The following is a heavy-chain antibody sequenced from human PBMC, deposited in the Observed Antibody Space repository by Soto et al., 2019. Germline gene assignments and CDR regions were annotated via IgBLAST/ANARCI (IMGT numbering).Heavy chain of an antibody. Sequence: QVQLQESGPGLVKPSQTLSLTCTVSGGSISSGGYYWSWIRQHPGKGLEWIGYIYYSGSTYYNPSLKGRVTISVETSKNQFSVKLSSVTAADTAVYYCARAAEMDYYDSSGGFDYWGQGTLVTVSS. CDR3: ARAAEMDYYDSSGGFDY. CDR1: GGSISSGGYY. J-gene: IGHJ4*02. D-gene: IGHD3-22*01. CDR2: IYYSGST. V-gene: IGHV4-31*03.